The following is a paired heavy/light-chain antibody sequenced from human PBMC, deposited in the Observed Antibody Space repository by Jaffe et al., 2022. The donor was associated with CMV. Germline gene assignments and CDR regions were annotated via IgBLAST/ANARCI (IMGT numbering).Light chain of an antibody. Sequence: EIVLTQSPGTLSLSPGERATLSCRASQSVSSSYLAWYQQKPGQAPRLLIYGASSRATGIPDRFSGSGSGTDFTLTISRLEPEDFAVYYCQQYGSSPRSTFGQGTKLEIK. CDR1: QSVSSSY. CDR2: GAS. V-gene: IGKV3-20*01. CDR3: QQYGSSPRST. J-gene: IGKJ2*01.
Heavy chain of an antibody. CDR1: GFTFDDYT. Sequence: EVQLVESGGVVVQPGGSLRLSCAASGFTFDDYTMHWVRQAPGKGLEWVSLISWDGGSTYYADSVKGRFTISRDNSKNSLYLQMNSLRTEDTALYYCAKEAAGYCSGGSCYSNAFDIWGQGTMVTVSS. CDR3: AKEAAGYCSGGSCYSNAFDI. D-gene: IGHD2-15*01. V-gene: IGHV3-43*01. J-gene: IGHJ3*02. CDR2: ISWDGGST.